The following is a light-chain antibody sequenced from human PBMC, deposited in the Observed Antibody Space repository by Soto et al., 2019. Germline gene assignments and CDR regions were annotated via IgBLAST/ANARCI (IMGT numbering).Light chain of an antibody. Sequence: QSALTQPASVSGSPGQSITISCPGTSSDVGSYNLVSWYQQHPGKAPKLMIYEVSKRPSGVSNRFSGSKSGNTASLTISGLQAEDEADYYCCSYAGANTYVFGPGTKLTVL. V-gene: IGLV2-23*02. CDR3: CSYAGANTYV. CDR1: SSDVGSYNL. J-gene: IGLJ1*01. CDR2: EVS.